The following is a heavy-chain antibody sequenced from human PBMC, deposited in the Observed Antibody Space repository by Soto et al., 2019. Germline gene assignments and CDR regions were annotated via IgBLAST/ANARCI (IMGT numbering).Heavy chain of an antibody. J-gene: IGHJ4*02. Sequence: VESGGDLVYPGGSLRLSCVASGFRFSDHSMNWVRQAPGKGLQWISYISSNSDTTYYADSVKGRFTVSRDNAKNALFLQMNSLRDDDTATYYCARLPKGSLVTAWGQGARVTVSS. CDR1: GFRFSDHS. D-gene: IGHD2-21*02. CDR3: ARLPKGSLVTA. V-gene: IGHV3-48*02. CDR2: ISSNSDTT.